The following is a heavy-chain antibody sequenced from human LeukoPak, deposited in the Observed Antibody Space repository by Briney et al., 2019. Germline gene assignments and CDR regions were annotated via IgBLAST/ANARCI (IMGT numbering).Heavy chain of an antibody. CDR2: IYYSGST. Sequence: SQTLSLTCTVSGGSISSGGYYWSWIRQHPGKGLEWIGYIYYSGSTYYNPSLKSRVTISVDTSKNQFSLKLSSVTAADTAVYYCARTMIRQSDAFDIWGQGTMVTVSS. J-gene: IGHJ3*02. CDR1: GGSISSGGYY. V-gene: IGHV4-31*03. CDR3: ARTMIRQSDAFDI. D-gene: IGHD3-22*01.